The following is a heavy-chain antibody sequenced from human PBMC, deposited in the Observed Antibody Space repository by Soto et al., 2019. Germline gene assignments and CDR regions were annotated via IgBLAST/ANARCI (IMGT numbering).Heavy chain of an antibody. CDR2: IYYSGNT. V-gene: IGHV4-59*01. J-gene: IGHJ4*02. CDR1: GGSISSYY. CDR3: ARRVKYGSGRRPVYYFDY. Sequence: PSETLSLTCTVSGGSISSYYWSWIRQPPGKGLEWIGYIYYSGNTNYNPSLKSRVTISVYTSKNQFSLKLSSVTAADTAVYYCARRVKYGSGRRPVYYFDYWGQGTLVTVSS. D-gene: IGHD3-10*01.